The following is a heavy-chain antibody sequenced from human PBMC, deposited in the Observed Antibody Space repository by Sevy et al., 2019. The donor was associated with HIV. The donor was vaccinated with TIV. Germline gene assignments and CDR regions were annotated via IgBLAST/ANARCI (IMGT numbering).Heavy chain of an antibody. D-gene: IGHD2-15*01. CDR1: GFTIRTYN. J-gene: IGHJ6*02. Sequence: GGSLRLSCAASGFTIRTYNMYWVRQAPGKGLEWVSSISSSSTYIYYADSVKGRFTISRDNAKNSLYLQMSSLRAEDTAVYYCARDLVIPATTDYFYYGMDVWGQGTTVTVSS. CDR3: ARDLVIPATTDYFYYGMDV. V-gene: IGHV3-21*01. CDR2: ISSSSTYI.